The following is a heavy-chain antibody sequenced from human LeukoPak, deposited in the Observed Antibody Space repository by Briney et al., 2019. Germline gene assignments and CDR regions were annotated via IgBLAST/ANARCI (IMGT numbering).Heavy chain of an antibody. CDR1: GFTFSSYW. V-gene: IGHV3-74*01. J-gene: IGHJ5*02. D-gene: IGHD6-19*01. CDR3: ARGSGSGWSLGWFDP. CDR2: INSDGDIT. Sequence: GGSLRLSCAGSGFTFSSYWMHWVRQAPGKGLVWVSRINSDGDITNYADSVKGRFTISRDNAKNSLYLQMNSLRAEDTAVYYCARGSGSGWSLGWFDPWGQGTLVTVSS.